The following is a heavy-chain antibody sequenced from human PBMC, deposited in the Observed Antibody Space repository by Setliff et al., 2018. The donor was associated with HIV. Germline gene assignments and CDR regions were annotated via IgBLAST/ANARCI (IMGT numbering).Heavy chain of an antibody. CDR2: IYYSGST. Sequence: SETLSLTCTVSGGSISSHYWSWIRQPPGKGLEWIGYIYYSGSTNYNPSLKSRVTISVDTSKNQFSLKLSSVTAADTAVYYCARPGIGDSSSWYYFDYWGQGTLVTVSS. CDR3: ARPGIGDSSSWYYFDY. CDR1: GGSISSHY. D-gene: IGHD6-13*01. V-gene: IGHV4-59*08. J-gene: IGHJ4*02.